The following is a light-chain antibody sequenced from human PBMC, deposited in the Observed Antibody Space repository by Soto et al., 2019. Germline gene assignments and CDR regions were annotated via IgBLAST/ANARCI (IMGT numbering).Light chain of an antibody. CDR1: KLEDKY. J-gene: IGLJ1*01. V-gene: IGLV3-1*01. CDR2: QDK. CDR3: QAWDDKTAV. Sequence: SYELTQPPSVSVSPGQTATITCSGDKLEDKYVSWYQQKPGQSPVLVIYQDKDRPSGIPERFSGSNSGNTATLGISGTQALDEADYYCQAWDDKTAVFGIGTKVTVL.